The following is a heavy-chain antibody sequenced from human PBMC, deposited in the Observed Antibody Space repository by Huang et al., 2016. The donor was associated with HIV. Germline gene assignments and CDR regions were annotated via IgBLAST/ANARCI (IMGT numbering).Heavy chain of an antibody. CDR2: ISYDGRNK. J-gene: IGHJ4*02. CDR3: AKDRRAYYYGSGIEY. Sequence: QVQLVESGGGVVEPGRSLRVSCAASGFSFSDSGMHWVRQAPGKGLEWVAVISYDGRNKFYGDSVKGRFTISRDNSKNTVYLQMNSLRAGDTAVYYCAKDRRAYYYGSGIEYWGQGARVTVSS. D-gene: IGHD3-10*01. V-gene: IGHV3-30*18. CDR1: GFSFSDSG.